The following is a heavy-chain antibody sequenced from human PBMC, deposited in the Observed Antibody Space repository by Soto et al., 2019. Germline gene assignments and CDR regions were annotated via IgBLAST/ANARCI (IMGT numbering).Heavy chain of an antibody. CDR2: ISAYNGNT. J-gene: IGHJ6*02. CDR3: ARGPGRMNYDFWSGYYSLYYYYGMDV. D-gene: IGHD3-3*01. CDR1: GYTFTSYG. Sequence: ASVKVSCKASGYTFTSYGISWVRQAPGQGLEWMGWISAYNGNTNYAQKLQGRVTMTTDTSTSTAYMELRSLRSDDTAVYYCARGPGRMNYDFWSGYYSLYYYYGMDVWGQGTTVTVS. V-gene: IGHV1-18*01.